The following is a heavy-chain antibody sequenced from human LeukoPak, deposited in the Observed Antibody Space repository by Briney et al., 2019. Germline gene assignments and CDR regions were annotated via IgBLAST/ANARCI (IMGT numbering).Heavy chain of an antibody. CDR2: IYHSGST. J-gene: IGHJ4*02. D-gene: IGHD4-17*01. CDR3: ARGGYYGAPPLDY. CDR1: GYSNSSGYY. Sequence: SETLSLTCAVSGYSNSSGYYWGWIRQPPGKGLEWIGSIYHSGSTYYNPSLKSRVTISVDTSKTQFSLKLSSVTAADTDVYYCARGGYYGAPPLDYWGQGTLVTVSS. V-gene: IGHV4-38-2*01.